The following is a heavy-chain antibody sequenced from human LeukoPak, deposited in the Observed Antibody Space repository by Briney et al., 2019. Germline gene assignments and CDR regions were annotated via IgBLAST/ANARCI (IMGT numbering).Heavy chain of an antibody. V-gene: IGHV1-2*02. D-gene: IGHD6-13*01. CDR3: ARAAFRGAAAALFDY. CDR1: GFTFSGSA. J-gene: IGHJ4*02. CDR2: INPNSGGT. Sequence: PGGSLRLSCATSGFTFSGSAMHWVRQAPGQGLEWMGWINPNSGGTNYAQKLQGRVTMTRDTSISTAYMELSRLRSDDTAVYYCARAAFRGAAAALFDYWGQGTLVTVSS.